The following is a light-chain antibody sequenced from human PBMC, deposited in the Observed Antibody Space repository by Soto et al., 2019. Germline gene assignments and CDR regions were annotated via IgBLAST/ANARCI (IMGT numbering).Light chain of an antibody. CDR3: QQYNTRLT. V-gene: IGKV3-15*01. CDR1: QSVSNN. CDR2: GAS. J-gene: IGKJ1*01. Sequence: EIVMTQSPATLSVSPGERATLSCRASQSVSNNLAWYQKKPGQAPRLLIYGASTRATGIPARFSGSGSGTEFTLTSSSLPSEDVAVYYCQQYNTRLTFGQGTRVEIK.